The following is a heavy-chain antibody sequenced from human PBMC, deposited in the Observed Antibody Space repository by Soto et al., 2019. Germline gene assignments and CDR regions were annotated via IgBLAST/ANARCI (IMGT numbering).Heavy chain of an antibody. CDR2: IYYSGSS. CDR3: AGESSSPYDAFDI. V-gene: IGHV4-59*08. D-gene: IGHD6-6*01. J-gene: IGHJ3*02. Sequence: SETLSLTCTVSGGSISSYYWSWIRQPPGKGLEWIGYIYYSGSSNYNPSLKSRVTISVDTSKNQFSLKLSSVTAADTAVYYCAGESSSPYDAFDIWGQGTMVTVSS. CDR1: GGSISSYY.